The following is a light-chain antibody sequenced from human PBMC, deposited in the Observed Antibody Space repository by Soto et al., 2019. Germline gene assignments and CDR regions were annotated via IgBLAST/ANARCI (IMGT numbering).Light chain of an antibody. CDR1: QSVRSSY. CDR3: QQYGSSPKT. CDR2: GAS. V-gene: IGKV3-20*01. Sequence: EIVLTQSPGTLSLSPGERATLSCRASQSVRSSYLAWYQQKPGQAPRLLIYGASSSATGIPDRFSGSGSGTDFTFTISRLEHEDFAVYYCQQYGSSPKTFGQGTKVEIK. J-gene: IGKJ1*01.